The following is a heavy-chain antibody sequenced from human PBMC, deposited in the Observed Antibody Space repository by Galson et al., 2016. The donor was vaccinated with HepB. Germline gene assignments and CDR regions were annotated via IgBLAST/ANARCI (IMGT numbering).Heavy chain of an antibody. V-gene: IGHV3-23*01. J-gene: IGHJ3*02. CDR3: AKDRASVPDAFDI. D-gene: IGHD2-2*01. Sequence: SLRLSCAASGFTFGSYGMHWVRQAPGKELEWVSSITRSTGVTYYADSVRGRFTISRNNSKNTLYLQMKNLRAEDTALYYCAKDRASVPDAFDIWGQGTVVTVSS. CDR1: GFTFGSYG. CDR2: ITRSTGVT.